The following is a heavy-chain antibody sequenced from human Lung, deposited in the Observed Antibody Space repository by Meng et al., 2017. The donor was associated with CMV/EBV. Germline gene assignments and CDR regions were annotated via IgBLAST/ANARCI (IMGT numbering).Heavy chain of an antibody. V-gene: IGHV4-59*01. CDR3: ARFDMDVEGYYGMDV. CDR1: GGSISTYY. D-gene: IGHD2-15*01. J-gene: IGHJ6*02. Sequence: SETXSLTCTVSGGSISTYYWNWLRQLPGKGLEWIGYISNSGSTDYNPALKSRVTISVDTSKNQFSLKLTSVTAADTAVYCCARFDMDVEGYYGMDVWGQGXTVTVSS. CDR2: ISNSGST.